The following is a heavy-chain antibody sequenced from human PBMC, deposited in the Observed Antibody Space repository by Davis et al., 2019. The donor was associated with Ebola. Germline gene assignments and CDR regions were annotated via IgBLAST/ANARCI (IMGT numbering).Heavy chain of an antibody. J-gene: IGHJ6*02. CDR2: INPGDPET. D-gene: IGHD2-21*01. CDR3: ARCDRYYYYGMDV. V-gene: IGHV5-51*01. Sequence: GESLKISCKGSGYSFSISWIAWVRQIPGKGLEWVGIINPGDPETRYSPSFQGQVTISADKSISTAYLQWSSLKASDTAMYYCARCDRYYYYGMDVWGQGTTVTVSS. CDR1: GYSFSISW.